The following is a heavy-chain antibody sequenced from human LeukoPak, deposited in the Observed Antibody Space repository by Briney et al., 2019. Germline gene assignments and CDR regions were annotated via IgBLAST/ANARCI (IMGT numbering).Heavy chain of an antibody. V-gene: IGHV3-69-1*01. D-gene: IGHD4-17*01. CDR2: FSSGSGI. CDR1: GFTFSDYY. CDR3: AKNPTTVTTTGNY. Sequence: GGSLRLSCAASGFTFSDYYMSWIRQAPGKGLEWISYFSSGSGISYADSVKGRFTISRDNSKNTLYLQMNSLRAEDTAVYYCAKNPTTVTTTGNYWGQGTLVTVSS. J-gene: IGHJ4*02.